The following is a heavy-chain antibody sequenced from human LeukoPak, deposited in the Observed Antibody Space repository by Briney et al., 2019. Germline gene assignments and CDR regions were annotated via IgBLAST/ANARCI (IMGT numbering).Heavy chain of an antibody. Sequence: GSLRLSCAASGFTFSSCSMNWVRQPPGKGLEWIGYIYYSGSTNYNPSLKSRVTISVDTSKNQFSLKLSSVTAADTAVYYCARVRDGYNWFDYWGQGTLVTVSS. CDR3: ARVRDGYNWFDY. D-gene: IGHD5-24*01. CDR2: IYYSGST. CDR1: GFTFSSCS. V-gene: IGHV4-59*01. J-gene: IGHJ4*02.